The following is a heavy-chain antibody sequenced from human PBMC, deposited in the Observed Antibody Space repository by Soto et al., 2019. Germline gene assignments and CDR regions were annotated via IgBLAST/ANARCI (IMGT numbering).Heavy chain of an antibody. D-gene: IGHD3-10*01. V-gene: IGHV3-11*01. Sequence: GGSLRLSCAASGFAFSDYYMSWIRQAPGKGLEWVSYISNTCTAIYYADSVKGRFTISRDNAKNSRYLQMNSLRAEDTAVYYCARDRVVGYYGSGTIWFDPWGQGTLVTVSS. CDR1: GFAFSDYY. CDR3: ARDRVVGYYGSGTIWFDP. J-gene: IGHJ5*02. CDR2: ISNTCTAI.